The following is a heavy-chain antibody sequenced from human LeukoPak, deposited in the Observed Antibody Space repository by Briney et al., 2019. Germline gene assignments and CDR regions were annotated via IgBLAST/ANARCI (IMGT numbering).Heavy chain of an antibody. V-gene: IGHV3-23*01. D-gene: IGHD3-3*01. J-gene: IGHJ4*02. CDR3: AKGANDFWSGYYLDY. CDR2: ISGSGGST. Sequence: QPGGSLRLSCAASGFTFSRYGMSWVRQAPGKGLEWVSAISGSGGSTYYADSVKGRFTISRDNSKNTLYLQMNSLRAEDTAVYYCAKGANDFWSGYYLDYWGQGTLVTVSS. CDR1: GFTFSRYG.